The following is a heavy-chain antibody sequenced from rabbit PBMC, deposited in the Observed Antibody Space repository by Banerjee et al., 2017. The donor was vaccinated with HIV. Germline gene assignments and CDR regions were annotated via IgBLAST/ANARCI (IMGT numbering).Heavy chain of an antibody. CDR1: GSDISSNA. Sequence: SLTLTCKASGSDISSNAMCWVRQAPGKGLELIACIYSSNGDKWYASWVNGRFTITKTSSTTVTLQVTSLTAADTATYFCARDLAGVIGWNFDWWGPGTLVTVS. CDR3: ARDLAGVIGWNFDW. CDR2: IYSSNGDK. D-gene: IGHD4-1*01. J-gene: IGHJ4*01. V-gene: IGHV1S40*01.